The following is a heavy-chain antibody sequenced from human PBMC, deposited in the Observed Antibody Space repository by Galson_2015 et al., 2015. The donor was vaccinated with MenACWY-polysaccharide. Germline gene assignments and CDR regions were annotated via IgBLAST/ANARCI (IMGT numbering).Heavy chain of an antibody. CDR3: ARSPNDYVWGSYRLGAFDI. J-gene: IGHJ3*02. V-gene: IGHV3-30-3*01. CDR1: GFTFSSYA. CDR2: ISYDGSNK. D-gene: IGHD3-16*02. Sequence: SLRLSCAASGFTFSSYAMHWVRQAPGKGLEWVAVISYDGSNKYYADSVKGRFTISRDNSKNTLYLQMNSLRAEDTAVYYCARSPNDYVWGSYRLGAFDIWGQGTMVTVSS.